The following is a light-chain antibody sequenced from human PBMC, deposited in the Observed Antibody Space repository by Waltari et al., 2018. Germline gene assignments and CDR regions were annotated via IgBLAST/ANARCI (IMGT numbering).Light chain of an antibody. CDR1: SSNIGSNY. J-gene: IGLJ3*02. V-gene: IGLV1-47*01. CDR3: AAWDDSLSGPV. CDR2: SNN. Sequence: QSVLTQPPSASGTPGRWVTISCSGSSSNIGSNYVYWFQQLPGTAPKLVIYSNNQWPSGVTDRFSGSKSGTSASLAIRGLRSEDEADYSCAAWDDSLSGPVFGGGTKLTVL.